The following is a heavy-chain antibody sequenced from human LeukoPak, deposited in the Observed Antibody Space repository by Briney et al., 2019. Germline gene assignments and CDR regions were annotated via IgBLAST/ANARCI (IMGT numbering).Heavy chain of an antibody. CDR2: IYYSGST. CDR1: GGSISSSSSY. CDR3: ARHRTQYYFDY. D-gene: IGHD1/OR15-1a*01. V-gene: IGHV4-39*01. J-gene: IGHJ4*02. Sequence: SETLSLTCTVSGGSISSSSSYWGWIRQPPGKGLEWIGSIYYSGSTYYNPSLKSRVTMSVDTSKNQFSLKLSSVTAADTVVYYCARHRTQYYFDYWGQGTLVTVSS.